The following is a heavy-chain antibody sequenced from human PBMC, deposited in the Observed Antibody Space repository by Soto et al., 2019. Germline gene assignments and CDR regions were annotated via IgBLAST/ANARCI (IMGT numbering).Heavy chain of an antibody. CDR1: GYTFTGYD. V-gene: IGHV1-8*01. CDR3: SSTSLKSAFDI. Sequence: QVQLVQSGAEVKKPGASVKVSCKASGYTFTGYDIHWVRQATGQGLEWMGWMKHNTCNTANAQKFQGRVTMTRTIYISTVYMALRRRCSADTDVAYCSSTSLKSAFDIWGQGTMVTVSS. D-gene: IGHD1-26*01. CDR2: MKHNTCNT. J-gene: IGHJ3*02.